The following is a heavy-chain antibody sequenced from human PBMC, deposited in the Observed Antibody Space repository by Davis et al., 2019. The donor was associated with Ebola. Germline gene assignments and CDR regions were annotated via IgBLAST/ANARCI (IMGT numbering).Heavy chain of an antibody. CDR3: ARRGQVSSHYYYYGLDV. J-gene: IGHJ6*02. CDR1: GGSIASDY. Sequence: MPSETLSLTCSVSGGSIASDYWSWIRQSPGKGLEWIGHIYGSGSTNYNPSLKSRVSLSIDTSENQFSLRLNSVTAADTAVYDCARRGQVSSHYYYYGLDVWGQGTTVTVSS. D-gene: IGHD2-8*01. V-gene: IGHV4-59*08. CDR2: IYGSGST.